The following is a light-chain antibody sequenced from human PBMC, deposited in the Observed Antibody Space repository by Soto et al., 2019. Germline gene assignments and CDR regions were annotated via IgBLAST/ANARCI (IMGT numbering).Light chain of an antibody. CDR1: QSVSSN. J-gene: IGKJ1*01. CDR3: QHYNDRPPWT. CDR2: GAS. V-gene: IGKV3-15*01. Sequence: EIVITQSPATLPVSPGERATLSCRASQSVSSNLAWYQQKPGQVPRLLIYGASTRATGIPARFSGSGSGTEFTLTISTLQSEDFAVYYCQHYNDRPPWTFGQGTKVDIK.